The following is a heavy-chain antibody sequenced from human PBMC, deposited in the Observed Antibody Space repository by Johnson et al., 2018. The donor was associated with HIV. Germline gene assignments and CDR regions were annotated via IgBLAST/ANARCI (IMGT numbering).Heavy chain of an antibody. CDR1: GFTFSSYW. V-gene: IGHV3-7*01. D-gene: IGHD6-19*01. CDR2: IKKDGSEK. Sequence: VQLVESGGGLVQPGGSLRLSCAASGFTFSSYWMSWVRQAPGKGLEWVANIKKDGSEKYYVDSVQGRFTISRDNAKNSLYLQMNSLRAEDTAVYYCASFWGGGGWYAMGAFDFWGQGTMVTVSS. CDR3: ASFWGGGGWYAMGAFDF. J-gene: IGHJ3*01.